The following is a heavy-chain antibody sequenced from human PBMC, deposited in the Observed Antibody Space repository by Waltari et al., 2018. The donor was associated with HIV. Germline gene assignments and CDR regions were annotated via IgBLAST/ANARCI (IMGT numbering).Heavy chain of an antibody. CDR1: RFTFTAYY. V-gene: IGHV1-2*02. CDR3: ARDWWQLPSGGYFFDY. J-gene: IGHJ4*02. D-gene: IGHD2-15*01. CDR2: INPKSCGT. Sequence: QVQLVQSGAEVKKPGASVKVSCTASRFTFTAYYVHWVRQAPGQGLEWMGWINPKSCGTHCAQNLQGRINMTRDTSIKTAYLELSRLQSDDTAVYYCARDWWQLPSGGYFFDYWGQGTLVTVSS.